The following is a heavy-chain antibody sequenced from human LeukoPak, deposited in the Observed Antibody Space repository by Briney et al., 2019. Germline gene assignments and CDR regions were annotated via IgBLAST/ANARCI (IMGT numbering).Heavy chain of an antibody. Sequence: PSETLSLTCTVSGGSISSYYWSWIRQPPGKGLEWIGYIYYSGSTNYNPSLKSRVTISVDTSKNQFSLKLSSVTAADTAVYYCARAINSSGWYKGHFDYWGQGTLVTVSS. CDR3: ARAINSSGWYKGHFDY. V-gene: IGHV4-59*01. J-gene: IGHJ4*02. CDR1: GGSISSYY. CDR2: IYYSGST. D-gene: IGHD6-19*01.